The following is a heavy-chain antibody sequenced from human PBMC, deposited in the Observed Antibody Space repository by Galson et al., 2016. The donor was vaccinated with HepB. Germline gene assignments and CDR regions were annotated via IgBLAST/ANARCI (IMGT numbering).Heavy chain of an antibody. J-gene: IGHJ3*02. V-gene: IGHV3-48*01. D-gene: IGHD2-21*01. CDR2: ISTSSSNI. CDR1: GFSFSSYS. CDR3: ARVLLDAFGI. Sequence: SLRLSCAASGFSFSSYSMNWVRQAPGKGLEWVSHISTSSSNIYYADSVKGRFTISRDNAKNSLYLQMNSLRGEDTAVYYCARVLLDAFGIWGRGTMVTVSS.